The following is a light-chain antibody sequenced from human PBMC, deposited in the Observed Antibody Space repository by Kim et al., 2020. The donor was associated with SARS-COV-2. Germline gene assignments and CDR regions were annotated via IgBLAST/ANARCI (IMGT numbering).Light chain of an antibody. CDR1: QSVSSN. CDR2: GAS. J-gene: IGKJ2*03. Sequence: QGERATRSCRASQSVSSNLAWYQQKPGQAPRLLIYGASTRATGIPARFSGSGSGTEFTLTISSLQSEDFAVYYCQQYNNWPLLYSFGQGTKLEI. V-gene: IGKV3-15*01. CDR3: QQYNNWPLLYS.